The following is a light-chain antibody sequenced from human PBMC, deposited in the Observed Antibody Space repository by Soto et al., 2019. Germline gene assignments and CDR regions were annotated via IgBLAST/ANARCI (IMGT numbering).Light chain of an antibody. V-gene: IGLV1-40*01. Sequence: QSALAQPPSVSGAPGQRVSISCTGSSSNIGAGYDVHWYQHLPGTAPKLLIYANNNRPSGVPDRFSGSKSGTSASQAITGLQAEDEADYYCQSYDSSRSPLYVFGTGTKVTVL. CDR3: QSYDSSRSPLYV. CDR1: SSNIGAGYD. CDR2: ANN. J-gene: IGLJ1*01.